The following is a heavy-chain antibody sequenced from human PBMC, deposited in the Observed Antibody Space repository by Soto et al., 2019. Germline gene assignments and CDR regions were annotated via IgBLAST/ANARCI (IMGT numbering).Heavy chain of an antibody. Sequence: QVQLQESGPGLVKPSQTLSLTCTVSGGSIRSVGYYWSWIRQYAGKGLDWIGYIYYSGSTYYNPSLNSRLTISVDTAKNQCSLKLSSVTAADSAVYYCARGRMSGEIGTEFDYWGQGTLVTVSS. J-gene: IGHJ4*02. V-gene: IGHV4-31*03. CDR3: ARGRMSGEIGTEFDY. D-gene: IGHD1-1*01. CDR1: GGSIRSVGYY. CDR2: IYYSGST.